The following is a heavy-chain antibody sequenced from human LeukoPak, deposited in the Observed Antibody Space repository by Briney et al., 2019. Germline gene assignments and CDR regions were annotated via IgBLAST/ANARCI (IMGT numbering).Heavy chain of an antibody. D-gene: IGHD3-16*01. V-gene: IGHV3-30*18. CDR2: ISYDGNNK. J-gene: IGHJ3*02. Sequence: GSLRLSCAVSGFTFSGFGMHWVRQAPGKGLEWVAVISYDGNNKFYGDSVKGRFTISRDNSKGTLYLQMTSLRPEDTAIYYCAKLWGTYDPLDIWGQGTLVTVSS. CDR1: GFTFSGFG. CDR3: AKLWGTYDPLDI.